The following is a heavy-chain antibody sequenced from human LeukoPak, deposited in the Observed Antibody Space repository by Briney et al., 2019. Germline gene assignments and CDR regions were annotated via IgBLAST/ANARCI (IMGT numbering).Heavy chain of an antibody. D-gene: IGHD3-9*01. CDR1: GFTFSSYS. J-gene: IGHJ4*02. CDR2: ISSSSSYI. Sequence: GGSLRLSCAASGFTFSSYSMNWVRQAPGKGLEWVSSISSSSSYIYYADSVKGRFTISRDNAKNSLYLQMNSLRAEDTAVYYCARDHYDILTGYYSGIDYWGQGTLVTVSS. CDR3: ARDHYDILTGYYSGIDY. V-gene: IGHV3-21*01.